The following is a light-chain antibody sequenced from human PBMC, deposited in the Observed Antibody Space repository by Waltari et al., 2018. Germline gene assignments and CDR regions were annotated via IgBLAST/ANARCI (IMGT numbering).Light chain of an antibody. CDR2: EVT. V-gene: IGLV2-11*01. CDR3: CSYAGTYTYVL. Sequence: QSALTQPRSVSGSPGKSVTISCTGTSSDVGGYDYVSWYRHHPGKAPQVMIYEVTKRPSGVPDRFSGSRSGNTASLTISGLQADDEATYYCCSYAGTYTYVLFGGGTKLTVL. J-gene: IGLJ2*01. CDR1: SSDVGGYDY.